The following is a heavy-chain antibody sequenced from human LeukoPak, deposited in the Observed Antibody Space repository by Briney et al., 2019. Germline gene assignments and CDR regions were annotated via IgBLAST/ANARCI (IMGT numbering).Heavy chain of an antibody. J-gene: IGHJ4*02. Sequence: GGSLRLSCAASGFIFSTSDMHWLRQAPGKRLEWVAHVASDGRNKYYADSVQGRFTGSRDNSKNTVYLQMNSLRADDTAVYYCARGPLHGAFDYWGQGTLVTVSS. V-gene: IGHV3-30*03. CDR2: VASDGRNK. D-gene: IGHD4-17*01. CDR3: ARGPLHGAFDY. CDR1: GFIFSTSD.